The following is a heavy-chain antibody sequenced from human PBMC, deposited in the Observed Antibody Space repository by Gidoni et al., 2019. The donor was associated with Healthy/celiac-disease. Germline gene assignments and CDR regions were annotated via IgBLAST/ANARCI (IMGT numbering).Heavy chain of an antibody. D-gene: IGHD3-10*01. Sequence: QVQLQESAPALVKPSQTLSLTCTVSGGPISRGGYYWSWTRQHPGKGLEWIGYIYYSGSTHYNPSLKSRVTISVDTSKNQFSLKLSSVTAADTAVYYCARESRRGRVMSLDYWGQGTLVTVSS. CDR2: IYYSGST. V-gene: IGHV4-31*03. J-gene: IGHJ4*02. CDR3: ARESRRGRVMSLDY. CDR1: GGPISRGGYY.